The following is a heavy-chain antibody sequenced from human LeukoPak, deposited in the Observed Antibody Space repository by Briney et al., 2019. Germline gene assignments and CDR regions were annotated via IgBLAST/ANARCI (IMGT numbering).Heavy chain of an antibody. CDR2: ISGSGGST. V-gene: IGHV3-23*01. CDR1: GFTVSSYA. Sequence: GGSLSLSCSASGFTVSSYAMGWIRQAPGKGLERVSAISGSGGSTYYADSVKGRFTISRDNSKNTLYLQMNSLRAEDTAVYYCAKDGTFSGYYGDYWGQGTLVTVSS. D-gene: IGHD3-22*01. J-gene: IGHJ4*02. CDR3: AKDGTFSGYYGDY.